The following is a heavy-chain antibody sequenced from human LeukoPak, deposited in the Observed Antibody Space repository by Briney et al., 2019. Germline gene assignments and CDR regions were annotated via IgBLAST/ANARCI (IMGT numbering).Heavy chain of an antibody. Sequence: TLSLTCTVSGGSIRRGSYYWRGIRQPAGKGLEGIGRIYTSGSNNYNPSLKSRVTISVATSKNQCSLKLSSVTAADTAVYYCARDDPLGYWGQGTLVTVSS. CDR1: GGSIRRGSYY. V-gene: IGHV4-61*02. CDR3: ARDDPLGY. J-gene: IGHJ4*02. CDR2: IYTSGSN.